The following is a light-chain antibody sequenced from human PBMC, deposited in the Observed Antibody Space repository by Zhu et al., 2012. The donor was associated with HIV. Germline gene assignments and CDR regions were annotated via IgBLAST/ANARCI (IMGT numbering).Light chain of an antibody. V-gene: IGKV3-20*01. J-gene: IGKJ1*01. Sequence: EVVLTQSPGILSLSPGERAILSCRASQSIISNYLAWYQQRPGQAPSLLIYGASSRATGIPDRFSGSGSGTDFTLTISSLEPEDSAVYYCQQYGSSPTWTFGPGTEVEIK. CDR1: QSIISNY. CDR2: GAS. CDR3: QQYGSSPTWT.